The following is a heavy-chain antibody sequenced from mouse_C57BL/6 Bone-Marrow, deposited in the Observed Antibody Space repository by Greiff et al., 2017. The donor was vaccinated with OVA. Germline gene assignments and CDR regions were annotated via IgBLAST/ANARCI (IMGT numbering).Heavy chain of an antibody. CDR3: ARVTCRFDD. D-gene: IGHD2-2*01. CDR2: IDPGNGNT. Sequence: EVQLQESVAELVRPGASVKLSCTASGFNIKNTYMHWVKQRPEQGLEWIGRIDPGNGNTKYAPKFQGQATITADTSSNTAYLQLSNLKAEDNAIYNCARVTCRFDDWGQGTTVTVSA. CDR1: GFNIKNTY. J-gene: IGHJ2*01. V-gene: IGHV14-3*01.